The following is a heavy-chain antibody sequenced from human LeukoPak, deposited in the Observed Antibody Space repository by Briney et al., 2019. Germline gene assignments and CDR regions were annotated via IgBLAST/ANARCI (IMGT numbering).Heavy chain of an antibody. CDR3: ARDWVQSNRGIAAFDI. D-gene: IGHD5-24*01. V-gene: IGHV4-39*07. Sequence: SETLSLTCTVSGGSISSSSYYWGWIRQPPGKGLEWIGSIYYSGSTYYNPSLKSRVTISVDTSKNQFSLKLSSVTAADTAVYYCARDWVQSNRGIAAFDIWGQGTMVTVSS. CDR1: GGSISSSSYY. J-gene: IGHJ3*02. CDR2: IYYSGST.